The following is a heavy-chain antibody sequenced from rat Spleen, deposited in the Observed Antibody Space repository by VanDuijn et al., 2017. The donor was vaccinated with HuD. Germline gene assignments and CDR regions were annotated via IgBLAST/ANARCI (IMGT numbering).Heavy chain of an antibody. D-gene: IGHD4-3*01. CDR1: GLTFSNHD. CDR2: ISPSGGST. Sequence: EVQLVESGGGLVQPGRSLKLSCAASGLTFSNHDMAWVRQAPTKGLEWVASISPSGGSTYYRDSVKGRLTVSRDDAKSTLYLQMDSLRSEDTATYYCARRQFGGRYVMDAWGQGASVTVSS. J-gene: IGHJ4*01. V-gene: IGHV5-25*01. CDR3: ARRQFGGRYVMDA.